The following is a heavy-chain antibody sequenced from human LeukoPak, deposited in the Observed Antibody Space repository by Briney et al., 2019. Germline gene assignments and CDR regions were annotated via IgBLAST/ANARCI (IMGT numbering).Heavy chain of an antibody. CDR1: GFTFSSYS. V-gene: IGHV3-21*01. D-gene: IGHD2-15*01. Sequence: GGTLRLSCAASGFTFSSYSMNWVRQAPGKGLEWISSISSSSSNIYYADSVKGRFTISSDTAKHSLYLQMNILRAEDTAVYYCARDRGYCSGGSCYENDYWGQGTLVTVSS. J-gene: IGHJ4*02. CDR2: ISSSSSNI. CDR3: ARDRGYCSGGSCYENDY.